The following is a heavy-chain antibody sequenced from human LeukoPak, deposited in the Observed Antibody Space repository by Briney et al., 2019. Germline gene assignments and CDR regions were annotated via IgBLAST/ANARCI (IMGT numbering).Heavy chain of an antibody. V-gene: IGHV1-69*13. J-gene: IGHJ5*02. D-gene: IGHD3-3*01. Sequence: ASVKVSCKASGGTFSSYAISWVRQAPGQGLEWMGGIIPIFGTANYAQKFQGRVTITADESTSTAYMELSSLRSEDTAVYYCARENYDFWSGRGRFDPWGQGTQVTVSS. CDR1: GGTFSSYA. CDR3: ARENYDFWSGRGRFDP. CDR2: IIPIFGTA.